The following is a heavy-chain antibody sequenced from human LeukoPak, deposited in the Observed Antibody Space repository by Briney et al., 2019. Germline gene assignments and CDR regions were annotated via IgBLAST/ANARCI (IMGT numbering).Heavy chain of an antibody. D-gene: IGHD3-22*01. CDR3: ARGWYYDSSGYYPTLIDY. CDR1: GYTFTGYY. CDR2: INPNSGGT. J-gene: IGHJ4*02. Sequence: ASXXVSCKASGYTFTGYYMHWVRQAPGQGLEWMGRINPNSGGTNYAQKFQGRVTMTRDTSISTAYMELSRLRSDDTAVYYCARGWYYDSSGYYPTLIDYWGQGTLVTVSS. V-gene: IGHV1-2*06.